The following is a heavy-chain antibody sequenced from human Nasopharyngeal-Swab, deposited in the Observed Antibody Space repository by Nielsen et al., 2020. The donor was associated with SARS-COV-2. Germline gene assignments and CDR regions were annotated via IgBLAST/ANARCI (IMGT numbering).Heavy chain of an antibody. J-gene: IGHJ6*02. CDR1: GFTFSSYA. V-gene: IGHV3-30*04. CDR3: AKGGIFDDFWSGYYDYYYGMDV. CDR2: ISYDGSNK. D-gene: IGHD3-3*01. Sequence: GGSLRLSCAASGFTFSSYAMRWVRQAPGKGLEWVAVISYDGSNKYYADSVKGRFTISRDNSKNTLYLQMNSLRAEDTAVYYCAKGGIFDDFWSGYYDYYYGMDVWGQGTTVTVSS.